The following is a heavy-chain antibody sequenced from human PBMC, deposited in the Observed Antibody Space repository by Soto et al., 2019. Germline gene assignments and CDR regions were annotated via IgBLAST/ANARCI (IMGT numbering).Heavy chain of an antibody. V-gene: IGHV1-18*01. CDR3: AGYRIETRPYYDMDV. Sequence: ASVKVSCKASGYTFSSYGFSWVRQAPGQGLEWMGWISAYNGNTNFAQKFQGRVTMTTDTSTSTAYMELRSLRSDDTAVYYCAGYRIETRPYYDMDVWGQGTTVTVSS. J-gene: IGHJ6*02. D-gene: IGHD6-6*01. CDR1: GYTFSSYG. CDR2: ISAYNGNT.